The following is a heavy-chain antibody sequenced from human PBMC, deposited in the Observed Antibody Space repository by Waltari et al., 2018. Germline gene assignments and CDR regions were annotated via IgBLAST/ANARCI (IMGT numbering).Heavy chain of an antibody. CDR2: IYYSGST. Sequence: QVQLQESGPGLVKPSEPLSLTCTVSGGSISSYCWSWIRQPPGKGLEWIGYIYYSGSTNYNPSLKSRVTISVDTSKNQFSLKLSSVTAADTAVYYCARSSRHSKYYYYMDVWGKGTTVTISS. V-gene: IGHV4-59*01. CDR1: GGSISSYC. CDR3: ARSSRHSKYYYYMDV. J-gene: IGHJ6*03.